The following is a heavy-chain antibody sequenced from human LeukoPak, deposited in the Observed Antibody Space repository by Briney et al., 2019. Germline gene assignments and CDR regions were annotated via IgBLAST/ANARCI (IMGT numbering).Heavy chain of an antibody. Sequence: PGGSLRLSCAASGFTFSSYWMSWVRQAPGKGLEWVSSISSSSSYIYYADSVKGRFTISRDNAKNSLYLQMNSLRAEDTAVYYCARERYCSSTSCYLVGYYYGMDVWGQGTTVTVSS. CDR1: GFTFSSYW. CDR3: ARERYCSSTSCYLVGYYYGMDV. V-gene: IGHV3-21*01. D-gene: IGHD2-2*01. CDR2: ISSSSSYI. J-gene: IGHJ6*02.